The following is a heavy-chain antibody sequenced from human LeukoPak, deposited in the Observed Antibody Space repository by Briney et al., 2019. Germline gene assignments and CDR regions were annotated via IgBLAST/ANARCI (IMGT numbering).Heavy chain of an antibody. Sequence: GRSLRLSCAASGFTFSSYGMHWVRQAPGKGLEWVAVISYDGSNKYYADSVKGRFTISRDNSKNTLYLQMNSLRAEDTAVYYCAKDSSGWNNWFDPWGQGTLVTVS. D-gene: IGHD6-19*01. CDR1: GFTFSSYG. CDR2: ISYDGSNK. CDR3: AKDSSGWNNWFDP. V-gene: IGHV3-30*18. J-gene: IGHJ5*02.